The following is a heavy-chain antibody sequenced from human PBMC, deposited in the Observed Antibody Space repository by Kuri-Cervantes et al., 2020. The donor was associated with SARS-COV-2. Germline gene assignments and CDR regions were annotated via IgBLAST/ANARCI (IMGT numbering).Heavy chain of an antibody. J-gene: IGHJ4*02. CDR1: GFTFNGYW. CDR2: IKRDGSEE. Sequence: GGSLRLSCAASGFTFNGYWMSWVRQAPGKGLEWVANIKRDGSEEYYVDSVKGRFTISRDNAEDSLYLQMNSLRAEDTAVYYCAKDQHGIVVVVAAIDYWGQGTLVTVSS. CDR3: AKDQHGIVVVVAAIDY. V-gene: IGHV3-7*01. D-gene: IGHD2-15*01.